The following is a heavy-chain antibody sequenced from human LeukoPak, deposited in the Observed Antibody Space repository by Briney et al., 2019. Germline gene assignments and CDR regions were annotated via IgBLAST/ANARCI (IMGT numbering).Heavy chain of an antibody. CDR2: IYYSGTT. D-gene: IGHD5-18*01. V-gene: IGHV4-59*12. Sequence: PSETLSLTCSVSGGSIRSYYSSWIRQPPGKGLEWIGYIYYSGTTNYNPSLKSRVTISVDTSKNQCSLKLSSVTAADSAVYYCARVGTAIGSFDIWGQGRMVTVSS. CDR1: GGSIRSYY. CDR3: ARVGTAIGSFDI. J-gene: IGHJ3*02.